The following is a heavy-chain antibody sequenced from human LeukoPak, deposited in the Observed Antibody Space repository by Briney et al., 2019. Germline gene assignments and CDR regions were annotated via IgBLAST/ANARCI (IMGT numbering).Heavy chain of an antibody. J-gene: IGHJ6*02. CDR2: IIPILGIA. CDR1: GGTFSSYA. V-gene: IGHV1-69*04. D-gene: IGHD1-26*01. CDR3: ARGVGATTVGHSYYYYGMDV. Sequence: SVKVSCKASGGTFSSYAISWVRQAPGQGLEWMGRIIPILGIANYAQKFQGRVTITADKSTSTAYMELSSLRSEDTAVYYCARGVGATTVGHSYYYYGMDVWGQGTTVTVSS.